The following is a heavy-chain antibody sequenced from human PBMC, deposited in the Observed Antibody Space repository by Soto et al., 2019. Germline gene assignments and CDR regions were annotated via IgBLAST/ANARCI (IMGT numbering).Heavy chain of an antibody. CDR2: INSDGSST. V-gene: IGHV3-74*01. J-gene: IGHJ3*02. CDR1: GFTFSSYW. Sequence: EVQLVESGGGLVQPGGSLRLSCAASGFTFSSYWMHWVRQAPGKGLVWVSRINSDGSSTSYADSVKGRFTISRDDAKNTLYLQMNSLRAEDTAVYYCARVLEGYCSGGSCYSSAFDIWGQGTMVTVSS. CDR3: ARVLEGYCSGGSCYSSAFDI. D-gene: IGHD2-15*01.